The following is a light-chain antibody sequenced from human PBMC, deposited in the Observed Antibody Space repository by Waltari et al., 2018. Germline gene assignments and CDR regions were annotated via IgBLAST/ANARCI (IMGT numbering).Light chain of an antibody. CDR3: QQYFTLPYS. CDR1: QRVLFTSNRKTY. V-gene: IGKV4-1*01. J-gene: IGKJ2*03. Sequence: DIVVTQSPDSLAVSLGETVTISCKSNQRVLFTSNRKTYLAWFQQKPRLPPKLLIYWASSRDSGVPDRFTGSGSETDFTLTITNLQAEDLAVYYCQQYFTLPYSFGQGTRLEIK. CDR2: WAS.